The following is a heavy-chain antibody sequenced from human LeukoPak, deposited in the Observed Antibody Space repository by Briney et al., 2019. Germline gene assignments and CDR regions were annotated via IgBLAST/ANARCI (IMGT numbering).Heavy chain of an antibody. V-gene: IGHV4-39*07. Sequence: SETLSLTCTVSGGSISGSGYYWGWIRQPPGKGLEWIGSMYYSGSTYYNPSLKSRVTISVDTSKNHFSLKLSSVTAADTAVYYCARVRHGDYFDYWGQGTLVTVSS. CDR2: MYYSGST. D-gene: IGHD4-17*01. J-gene: IGHJ4*02. CDR3: ARVRHGDYFDY. CDR1: GGSISGSGYY.